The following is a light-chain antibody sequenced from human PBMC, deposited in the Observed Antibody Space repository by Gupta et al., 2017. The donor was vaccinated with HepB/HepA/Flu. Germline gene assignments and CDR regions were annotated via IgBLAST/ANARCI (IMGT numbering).Light chain of an antibody. CDR3: QQYNNWPLT. J-gene: IGKJ4*01. Sequence: EIVMTQSPATLSVSPGERATLSCRASHSVSSNLAWYQQKPGQAPRLLIYGASTRATGIPARLSGSGSGTEFTLTIRRLQSEDFAVYYCQQYNNWPLTFGGGTKVEIK. CDR1: HSVSSN. V-gene: IGKV3-15*01. CDR2: GAS.